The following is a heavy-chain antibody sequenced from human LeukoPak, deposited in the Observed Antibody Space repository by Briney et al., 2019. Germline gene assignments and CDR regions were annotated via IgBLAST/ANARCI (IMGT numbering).Heavy chain of an antibody. J-gene: IGHJ4*02. V-gene: IGHV3-23*01. CDR3: AKYTPANYYGSGSIFDY. CDR2: ISGSGGST. Sequence: GGSLRLSCAASGFTFSSYAMSWVRQAPGKGLEWVSAISGSGGSTYYADSVKGRFTISRDNSKNTLYLHMNSLRADDTAVYYCAKYTPANYYGSGSIFDYWGQGTLVTVSS. D-gene: IGHD3-10*01. CDR1: GFTFSSYA.